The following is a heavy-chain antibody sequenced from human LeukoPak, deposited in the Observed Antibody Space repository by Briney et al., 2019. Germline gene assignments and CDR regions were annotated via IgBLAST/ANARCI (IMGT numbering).Heavy chain of an antibody. V-gene: IGHV1-69*01. Sequence: SVKVSCKASGGTFSSYAISWVRQAPGQGLEWMGGIIPIFGTANYAQKFQGRVTITADESTSTAYMELSSLRSEDTAVYYCARVDYYDILTGPLIGYYGMDVWGQGTRVTVSS. CDR2: IIPIFGTA. J-gene: IGHJ6*02. D-gene: IGHD3-9*01. CDR3: ARVDYYDILTGPLIGYYGMDV. CDR1: GGTFSSYA.